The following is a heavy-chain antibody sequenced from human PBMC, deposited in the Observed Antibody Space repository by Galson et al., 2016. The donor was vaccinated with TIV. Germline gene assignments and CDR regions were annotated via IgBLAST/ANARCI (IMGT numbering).Heavy chain of an antibody. Sequence: FLRLSCAASGLTFSEYILNWVHQPPGKGLEWVSSITANGDHAFYTDSVKGSFTIFRDNSNNMLYLQMNSLRAEDTAVYYCANWGGLASWGQGTLVTVSS. CDR2: ITANGDHA. CDR3: ANWGGLAS. V-gene: IGHV3-23*01. D-gene: IGHD3-16*01. J-gene: IGHJ4*02. CDR1: GLTFSEYI.